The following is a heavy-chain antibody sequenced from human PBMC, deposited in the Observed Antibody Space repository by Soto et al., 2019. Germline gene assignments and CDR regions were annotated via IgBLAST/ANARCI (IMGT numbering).Heavy chain of an antibody. CDR2: ISHDGSNT. CDR1: GFTFSSFP. Sequence: GGSLRLSCAASGFTFSSFPMHWVRQAPAKGLEWVAAISHDGSNTFYADSVKGRFTISRDNSKNTLYLQMDSLRAEDTALYYCARWFEPDYWGQGTLVTVSS. D-gene: IGHD3-10*01. J-gene: IGHJ4*02. V-gene: IGHV3-30-3*01. CDR3: ARWFEPDY.